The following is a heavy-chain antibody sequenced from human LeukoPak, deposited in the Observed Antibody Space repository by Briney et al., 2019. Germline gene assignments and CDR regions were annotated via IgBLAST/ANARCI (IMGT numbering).Heavy chain of an antibody. CDR2: ISSSSSTI. Sequence: GGSLRLSCEASGFTFSSYSMNWVRQAPGKGLEWVSYISSSSSTIYYADSVKGRFTISRDNAKNSLYLQMNSLRAEDTAVYYCARGPSYDWLRDAFDIWGQGTMVTVS. CDR1: GFTFSSYS. CDR3: ARGPSYDWLRDAFDI. J-gene: IGHJ3*02. D-gene: IGHD3-9*01. V-gene: IGHV3-48*04.